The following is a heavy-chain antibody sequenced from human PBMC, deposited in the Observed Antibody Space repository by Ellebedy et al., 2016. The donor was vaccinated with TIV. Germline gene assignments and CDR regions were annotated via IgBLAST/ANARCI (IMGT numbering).Heavy chain of an antibody. CDR1: GFTFSSYG. CDR3: TKELVHAIHGFDI. J-gene: IGHJ3*02. Sequence: GESLKISCAASGFTFSSYGMHWVRQAPGKGLEWVAVVSYDGKVKYYLDSVKGRFTISRDNSKNTLSLEMNSLRAEDTATYYCTKELVHAIHGFDIWGQGTMVTVSS. D-gene: IGHD2-8*01. V-gene: IGHV3-30*18. CDR2: VSYDGKVK.